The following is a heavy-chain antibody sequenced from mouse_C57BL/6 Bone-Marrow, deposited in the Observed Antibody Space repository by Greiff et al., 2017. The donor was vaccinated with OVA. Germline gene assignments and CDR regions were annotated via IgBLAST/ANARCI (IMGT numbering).Heavy chain of an antibody. J-gene: IGHJ2*01. V-gene: IGHV1-50*01. CDR1: GYTFTSYW. Sequence: QVQLQQPGAELVKPGASVKLSCKASGYTFTSYWMQWVKQRPGQGLEWIGEIDPSDSYTNYNQKFKGKATLTVDTSSSTAYMQLSSLTSEDSAVYYWARGGGRDFDYWGQGTTLTVSS. D-gene: IGHD1-1*02. CDR3: ARGGGRDFDY. CDR2: IDPSDSYT.